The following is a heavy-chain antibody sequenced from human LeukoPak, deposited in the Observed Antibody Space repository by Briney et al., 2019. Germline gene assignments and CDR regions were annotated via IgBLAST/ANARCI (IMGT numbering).Heavy chain of an antibody. D-gene: IGHD3-3*01. CDR2: INPNSGET. V-gene: IGHV1-2*02. Sequence: ASVKVSCKASGYTFTGYYMHWVRQAPGQGPEWMGWINPNSGETNYAPKFQGRVTMTRDTSINAAYLELGGLRSDDTAVYYCARGSGYYAGAEYFEHWGQGTLVTVSS. CDR1: GYTFTGYY. CDR3: ARGSGYYAGAEYFEH. J-gene: IGHJ1*01.